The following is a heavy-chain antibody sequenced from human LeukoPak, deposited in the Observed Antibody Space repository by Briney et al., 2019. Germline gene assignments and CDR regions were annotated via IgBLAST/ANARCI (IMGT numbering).Heavy chain of an antibody. CDR1: GFTFSSYG. D-gene: IGHD6-19*01. J-gene: IGHJ4*02. CDR3: AKSGQLLPRGGGYYFDY. Sequence: GRSLRLSCAASGFTFSSYGMHWVRQAPGKGLEWVAVISYDGSNKYYADSVKGRFTISRDNSKNTLYLQMNSLRAEDTAVYYCAKSGQLLPRGGGYYFDYWGQGTLVTVSS. CDR2: ISYDGSNK. V-gene: IGHV3-30*18.